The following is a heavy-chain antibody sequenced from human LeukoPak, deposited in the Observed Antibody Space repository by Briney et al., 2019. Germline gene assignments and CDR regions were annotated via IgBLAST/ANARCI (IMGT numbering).Heavy chain of an antibody. Sequence: KSGGSLRLSCAASGFTFSSYSMNWVRQAPGKGLEWVSSISSSSYIYYADSVKGRFTISRDNAKNSLYLQMNSLRAEDTAVYYCARATYSTDAFDIWGQGTMVTVSS. CDR1: GFTFSSYS. CDR2: ISSSSYI. J-gene: IGHJ3*02. D-gene: IGHD6-13*01. V-gene: IGHV3-21*01. CDR3: ARATYSTDAFDI.